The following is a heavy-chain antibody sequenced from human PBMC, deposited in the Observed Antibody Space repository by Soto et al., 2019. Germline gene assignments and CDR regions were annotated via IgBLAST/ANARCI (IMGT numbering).Heavy chain of an antibody. V-gene: IGHV3-23*01. CDR1: EFTFSNYA. D-gene: IGHD3-22*01. J-gene: IGHJ4*02. CDR2: ISYGGGTT. Sequence: PGGSLRLSCAASEFTFSNYAMSWVRQAPGKGLEWVSAISYGGGTTYYADSVKGRFTISRDNSKNTLYLQMNSLRAEDTAVYYCAKTSGYYYDSTGYIFDYRGQRTSVTVSS. CDR3: AKTSGYYYDSTGYIFDY.